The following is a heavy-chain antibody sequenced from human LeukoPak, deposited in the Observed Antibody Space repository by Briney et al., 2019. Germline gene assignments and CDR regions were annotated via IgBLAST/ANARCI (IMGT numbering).Heavy chain of an antibody. CDR3: ARSRVQLHDAAYDY. Sequence: GASVKVSCKASGYTFTSYYLNWVRQAPGQGLEWMGIINPSDGSTSNAQKFQGRVTMTRDTSTSTVYMELSSLRFEDTAVFYCARSRVQLHDAAYDYWSQGTLVTVSS. V-gene: IGHV1-46*01. CDR1: GYTFTSYY. J-gene: IGHJ4*02. D-gene: IGHD1-26*01. CDR2: INPSDGST.